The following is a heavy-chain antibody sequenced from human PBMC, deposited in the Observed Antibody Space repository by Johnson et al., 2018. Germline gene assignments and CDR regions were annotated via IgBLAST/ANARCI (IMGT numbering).Heavy chain of an antibody. CDR3: ARALHYYDSSGYYPHYYYYAMDV. CDR1: GFTFSNYD. D-gene: IGHD3-22*01. CDR2: IGPAGDT. Sequence: VQLVQSGGGLVQPGGSLRLSCAASGFTFSNYDMHWVRQATGKGLEWVSAIGPAGDTYYPGSVMGRFTISRENGKNSLYLQMNRLRAGDTAVYYCARALHYYDSSGYYPHYYYYAMDVWGQGTTVTVSS. V-gene: IGHV3-13*01. J-gene: IGHJ6*02.